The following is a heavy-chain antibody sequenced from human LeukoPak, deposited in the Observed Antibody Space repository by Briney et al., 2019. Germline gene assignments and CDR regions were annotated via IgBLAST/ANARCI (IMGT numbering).Heavy chain of an antibody. CDR3: ASTRMSTSCYNCFDY. D-gene: IGHD2-2*02. Sequence: GASVKVSCKASGYTFTSYSINWVRQAPGLGLEWMGWISAYNGNTNYAQKLQGRVTMTTDTSTSTAYMELRSLRSDDTAVYYCASTRMSTSCYNCFDYWGQGTLVTVSS. J-gene: IGHJ4*02. CDR1: GYTFTSYS. CDR2: ISAYNGNT. V-gene: IGHV1-18*01.